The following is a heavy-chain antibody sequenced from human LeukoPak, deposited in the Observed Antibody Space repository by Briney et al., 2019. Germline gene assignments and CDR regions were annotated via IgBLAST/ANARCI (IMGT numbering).Heavy chain of an antibody. V-gene: IGHV1-18*01. Sequence: ASVKVSCKSSGYTFTSYAMNWVRQAPGQGLEWMGWISAYNGNTNYAQKLQGRVTMTTDTSTSTAYMELRSLRSDDTAVYYCARAQTYYYDSSGYSDYWGQRTLVTVSS. J-gene: IGHJ4*02. CDR1: GYTFTSYA. CDR2: ISAYNGNT. CDR3: ARAQTYYYDSSGYSDY. D-gene: IGHD3-22*01.